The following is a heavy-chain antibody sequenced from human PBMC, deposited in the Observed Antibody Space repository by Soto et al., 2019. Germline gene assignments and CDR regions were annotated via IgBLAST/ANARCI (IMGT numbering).Heavy chain of an antibody. CDR2: IWYDGSNK. CDR1: GFTFSSYG. V-gene: IGHV3-33*06. CDR3: AKGGPYSYGRSGGWFDP. J-gene: IGHJ5*02. Sequence: QVQLVESGGGVVQPGRSLRLSCAASGFTFSSYGMHWVRQAPGKGLEWVEVIWYDGSNKYYADSVKGRFTISRDNSKNTLYLQMNSLRAEDTAVYYCAKGGPYSYGRSGGWFDPWGQGTLVTVSS. D-gene: IGHD3-22*01.